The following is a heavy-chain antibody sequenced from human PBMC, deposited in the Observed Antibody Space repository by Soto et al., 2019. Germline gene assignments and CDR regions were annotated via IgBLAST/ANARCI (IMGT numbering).Heavy chain of an antibody. V-gene: IGHV1-69*01. CDR3: ARDRGGVVVVTARLSFDY. Sequence: QVQLVQSGAEVKKPGSSVKVSCKASGGTFSSYAISWVRQAPGQGLEWMGGIIPIFGTANYAQKFQGRVTITADESTSTAYMERSSLRSEDTAVYYCARDRGGVVVVTARLSFDYWGQGTLVTVSS. J-gene: IGHJ4*02. CDR2: IIPIFGTA. D-gene: IGHD2-21*02. CDR1: GGTFSSYA.